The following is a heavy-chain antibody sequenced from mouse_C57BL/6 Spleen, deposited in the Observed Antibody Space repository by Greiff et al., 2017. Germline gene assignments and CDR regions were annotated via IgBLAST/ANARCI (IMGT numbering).Heavy chain of an antibody. CDR2: IDPNSGGT. J-gene: IGHJ3*01. V-gene: IGHV1-72*01. Sequence: QVQLQQPGAELVKPGASVKLSCKASGYTFTSYWMHWVKQRPGRGLEWIGRIDPNSGGTKYNEKFKRKATLTVDKPSTTAYMQLSSLSSEDSAVYYCAREDVYYYGSSYWFAYWGQGTLVTVSA. CDR1: GYTFTSYW. CDR3: AREDVYYYGSSYWFAY. D-gene: IGHD1-1*01.